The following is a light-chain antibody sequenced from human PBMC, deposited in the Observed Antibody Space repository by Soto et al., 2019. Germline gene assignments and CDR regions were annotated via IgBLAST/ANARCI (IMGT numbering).Light chain of an antibody. CDR2: GST. Sequence: QSVLTQPPSVSGAPGQRVTISCTGSSSSVGTAYDVNWYQHLPGTAPKRLIYGSTHRPSGVPDRFSGSKSGTSASLAITGLQAEDAADYYCQSYDSSLSGSVVFGGGTKLTVL. CDR1: SSSVGTAYD. J-gene: IGLJ2*01. CDR3: QSYDSSLSGSVV. V-gene: IGLV1-40*01.